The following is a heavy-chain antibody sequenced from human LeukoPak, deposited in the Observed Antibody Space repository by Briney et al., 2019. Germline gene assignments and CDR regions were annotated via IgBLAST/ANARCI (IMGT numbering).Heavy chain of an antibody. CDR1: GGSISTYY. V-gene: IGHV4-59*01. D-gene: IGHD1-26*01. CDR2: LYNSGST. Sequence: SETLSLTCTVSGGSISTYYWNWMRQPPGKGLEWIGYLYNSGSTNYNPSPKSRLTISVDMSKNQLSLKLSSVTAADTAVYYCARGVTSPLDAFDIWGQGTMVTVSS. CDR3: ARGVTSPLDAFDI. J-gene: IGHJ3*02.